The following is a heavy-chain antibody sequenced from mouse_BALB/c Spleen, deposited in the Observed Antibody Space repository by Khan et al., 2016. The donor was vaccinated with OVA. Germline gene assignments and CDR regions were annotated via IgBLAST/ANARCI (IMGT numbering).Heavy chain of an antibody. J-gene: IGHJ3*01. D-gene: IGHD1-1*01. V-gene: IGHV1S81*02. Sequence: VQLQQSGAELVKPGASVKLSCKASGYTFTSFYMYWVKQRPGQGLEWIGEINPNNGGTNVNEKFKSKATLTVDKSSSTAYMELSSLTSEDSAVYYCTRGGYGSPFAYWCQGTLVTVSA. CDR1: GYTFTSFY. CDR2: INPNNGGT. CDR3: TRGGYGSPFAY.